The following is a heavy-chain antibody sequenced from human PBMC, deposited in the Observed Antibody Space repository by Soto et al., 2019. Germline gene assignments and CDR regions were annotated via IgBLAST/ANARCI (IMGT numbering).Heavy chain of an antibody. CDR1: GFTFSTYG. CDR2: IWYDGSKE. J-gene: IGHJ4*02. V-gene: IGHV3-33*01. D-gene: IGHD3-10*01. Sequence: QVQLVESGGGVVQPGTSLRLSCAASGFTFSTYGMHWVRQAPGKGLEWVAVIWYDGSKEYHIDSVKGRFTITRDNSEDIMYLQMNSLRAEDTAVYYCARAEVRKLDFWGQGTLVTVSS. CDR3: ARAEVRKLDF.